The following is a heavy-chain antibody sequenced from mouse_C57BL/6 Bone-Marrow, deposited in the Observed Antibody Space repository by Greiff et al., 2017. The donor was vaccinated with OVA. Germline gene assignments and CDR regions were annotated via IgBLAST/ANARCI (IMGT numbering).Heavy chain of an antibody. Sequence: VQLKESVAELVRPGASVKLSCTASGFNFKNTYMHWVKQRPEQGLEWIGRIDPANGNTKYAPKFQGKATIAADTSSNTAYLQLSSLTSEDTAIYYCASGMDDWGKGTSVTVSS. J-gene: IGHJ4*01. CDR1: GFNFKNTY. V-gene: IGHV14-3*01. CDR2: IDPANGNT. CDR3: ASGMDD.